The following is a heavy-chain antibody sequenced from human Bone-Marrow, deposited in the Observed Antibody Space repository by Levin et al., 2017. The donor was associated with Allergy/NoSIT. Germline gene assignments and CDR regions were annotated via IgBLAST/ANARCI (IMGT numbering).Heavy chain of an antibody. CDR3: TVIPPTTSNWFDP. CDR1: GFTFSGYH. Sequence: GGSLRLSCAASGFTFSGYHMDWVRQAPGKGLEWVGRSRDKANSYTTEYAASVKGRFTISRDDSGNSLYLQMNSLKTEDTAMYYCTVIPPTTSNWFDPWGQGTLVTVSS. V-gene: IGHV3-72*01. D-gene: IGHD1-26*01. J-gene: IGHJ5*02. CDR2: SRDKANSYTT.